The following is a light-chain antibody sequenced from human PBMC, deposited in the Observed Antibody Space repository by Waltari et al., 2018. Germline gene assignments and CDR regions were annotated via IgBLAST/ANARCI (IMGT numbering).Light chain of an antibody. CDR2: GAS. V-gene: IGKV1-16*02. Sequence: DIQMTQSPSSLSASVADRVPITCRASQGISNYVAWFQQKPGQAPKSLIYGASSLQNGVPSKFSGSGSGTEFTLTISSLQPEDFATYFCLQYHYYPYTFGPGTTLEIK. CDR1: QGISNY. CDR3: LQYHYYPYT. J-gene: IGKJ2*01.